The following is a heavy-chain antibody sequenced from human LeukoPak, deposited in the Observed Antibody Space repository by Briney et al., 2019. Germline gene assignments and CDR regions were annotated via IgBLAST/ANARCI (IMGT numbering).Heavy chain of an antibody. Sequence: GGSMRLSCAASGFTFSSYSMNWVRQAPGKGLEWVSYISSSSGTIYYADSVKGRFTISRDNAKNSLYLQMNSLRAEDTAVYYCARDPAVAGFSGWFDPWGQGTLVTVSS. CDR3: ARDPAVAGFSGWFDP. CDR1: GFTFSSYS. V-gene: IGHV3-48*04. CDR2: ISSSSGTI. D-gene: IGHD6-19*01. J-gene: IGHJ5*02.